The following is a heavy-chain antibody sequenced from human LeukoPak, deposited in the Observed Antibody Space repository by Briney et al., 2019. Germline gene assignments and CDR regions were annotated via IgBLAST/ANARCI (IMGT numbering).Heavy chain of an antibody. V-gene: IGHV1-2*02. CDR1: GCTFTAYY. CDR2: INPNSGDP. D-gene: IGHD5-24*01. CDR3: ARGGDGNRRDFDY. Sequence: ASVKVSCKASGCTFTAYYMHWLRQAPGQGLQGMGWINPNSGDPNYAQTFQGRVTMTRDTSISTAYMQLNSLRSDDTAVYYCARGGDGNRRDFDYWGQGTLVTVSS. J-gene: IGHJ4*02.